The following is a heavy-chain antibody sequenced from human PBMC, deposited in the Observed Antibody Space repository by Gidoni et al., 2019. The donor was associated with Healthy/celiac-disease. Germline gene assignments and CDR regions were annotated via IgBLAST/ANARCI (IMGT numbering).Heavy chain of an antibody. CDR3: ARALCTNGVCPKGFDY. D-gene: IGHD2-8*01. CDR2: INPSGGST. J-gene: IGHJ4*02. CDR1: GYTLTSYY. V-gene: IGHV1-46*01. Sequence: QVQLVQSGAEVKKPGASVKVSCKASGYTLTSYYMHWVRQAPGQGLEWMGIINPSGGSTSYAQKFQGRVTMTRDTSTSTVYMELSSLRSEDTAVYYCARALCTNGVCPKGFDYWGQGTLVTVSS.